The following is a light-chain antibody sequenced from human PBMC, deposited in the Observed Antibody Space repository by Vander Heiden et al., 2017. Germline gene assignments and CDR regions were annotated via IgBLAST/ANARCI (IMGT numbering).Light chain of an antibody. Sequence: DTHVMTSPSSRSASVGDRVTISCQASHDIINYFNWYQQKPGKAPKLLIYDASKLETVVPARFSGSGSGTDFTFASSSLQTEDIGRYYCQQDDNLPLTFGGGTKVXIK. CDR2: DAS. V-gene: IGKV1-33*01. CDR1: HDIINY. CDR3: QQDDNLPLT. J-gene: IGKJ4*01.